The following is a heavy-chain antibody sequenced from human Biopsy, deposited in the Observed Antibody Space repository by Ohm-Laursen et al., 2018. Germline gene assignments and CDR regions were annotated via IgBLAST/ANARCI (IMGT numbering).Heavy chain of an antibody. CDR3: ARATNSTGWPYYYFYGMDV. V-gene: IGHV4-59*01. D-gene: IGHD2/OR15-2a*01. Sequence: GTLSLTCTVSGGSISSDYWSWIRQTPGKGLEWIGYIYYSGSTNYNPSLKSRVTISVGTSKNQFSLRLNSVTAADTAVYSCARATNSTGWPYYYFYGMDVWGQGTTVTVSS. J-gene: IGHJ6*02. CDR2: IYYSGST. CDR1: GGSISSDY.